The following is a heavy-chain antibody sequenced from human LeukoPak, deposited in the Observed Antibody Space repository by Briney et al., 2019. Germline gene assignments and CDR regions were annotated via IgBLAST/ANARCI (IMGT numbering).Heavy chain of an antibody. Sequence: SETLSLTCTVSGYSISSGYYWGWIRQPPGKGLEWIGSIYHSGRTFYNPSLKSRVTISVDTSKNQFSLKLTSVTAADTAVYYCARGPGGGNGWYIEYWGQGTLVTVSS. V-gene: IGHV4-38-2*02. CDR2: IYHSGRT. J-gene: IGHJ4*02. CDR3: ARGPGGGNGWYIEY. D-gene: IGHD6-19*01. CDR1: GYSISSGYY.